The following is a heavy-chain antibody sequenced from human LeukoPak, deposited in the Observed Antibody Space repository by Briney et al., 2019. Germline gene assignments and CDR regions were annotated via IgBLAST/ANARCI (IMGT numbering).Heavy chain of an antibody. D-gene: IGHD4-11*01. CDR3: ARGSTGGVYYYYYYMDV. CDR1: GGTFSSYA. V-gene: IGHV1-69*05. Sequence: ASVEVSCKASGGTFSSYAISWVRQAPGQGLEWMGGIIPIFGTANYAQKFQGRVTITTDESTSTAYMELSSLRSEDTAVYYCARGSTGGVYYYYYYMDVWGKGTTVTVSS. J-gene: IGHJ6*03. CDR2: IIPIFGTA.